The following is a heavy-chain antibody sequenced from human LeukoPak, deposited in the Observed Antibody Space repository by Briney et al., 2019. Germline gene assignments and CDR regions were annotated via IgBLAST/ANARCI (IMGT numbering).Heavy chain of an antibody. Sequence: GRSLRLSCAASGFTFSNYGMHWVRQAPGKGLEWVAVISYDGSNKYYADSVKGRFTISRDNSKNTLYLQMNSLRAEDTAVYYCAKTRWYYDSSGLFDYWGQGTLVTVSS. D-gene: IGHD3-22*01. V-gene: IGHV3-30*18. CDR3: AKTRWYYDSSGLFDY. CDR1: GFTFSNYG. J-gene: IGHJ4*02. CDR2: ISYDGSNK.